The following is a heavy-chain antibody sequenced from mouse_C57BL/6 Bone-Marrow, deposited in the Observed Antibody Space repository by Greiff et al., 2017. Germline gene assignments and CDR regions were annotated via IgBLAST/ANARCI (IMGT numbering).Heavy chain of an antibody. J-gene: IGHJ2*01. CDR1: GYTFTSYT. CDR2: INPSSGYT. CDR3: ARPTDY. D-gene: IGHD2-10*01. Sequence: QVQLQQSGAELARPGASVKMSCKASGYTFTSYTMHWVKQRPGQGLEWIGYINPSSGYTKYNQKFKDKATLTAAKPSSTASTQLSGLTSEDSAVYYCARPTDYWGQGTTLTVSS. V-gene: IGHV1-4*01.